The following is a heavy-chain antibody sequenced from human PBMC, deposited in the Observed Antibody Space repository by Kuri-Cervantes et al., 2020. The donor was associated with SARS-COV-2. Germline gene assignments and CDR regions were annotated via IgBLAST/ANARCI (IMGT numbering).Heavy chain of an antibody. V-gene: IGHV1-18*01. CDR1: GYTFSTYS. D-gene: IGHD3-10*01. CDR3: ARLQSSGAYGY. Sequence: ASVKVSCKASGYTFSTYSISWVRQAPGQGLEWMGWISPYNGQTKYSQKLQGRVSMTMDTSTSTAYMELRSLRSDDTAVFYCARLQSSGAYGYWGQGTLVTVSS. J-gene: IGHJ4*02. CDR2: ISPYNGQT.